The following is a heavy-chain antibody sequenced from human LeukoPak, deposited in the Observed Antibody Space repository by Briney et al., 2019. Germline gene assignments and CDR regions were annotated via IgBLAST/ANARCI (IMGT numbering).Heavy chain of an antibody. J-gene: IGHJ4*02. V-gene: IGHV3-53*01. CDR2: IYSGGTT. Sequence: GGSLRLSCAVSGFTVSGNYMSWVRQAPGKGLEWVSLIYSGGTTYYADSVKGRFTISRDNSKNTLYLQMNSLRAEDTAVYHCARRAGGYSHPYDYWGQGILVTVSS. CDR1: GFTVSGNY. D-gene: IGHD4-23*01. CDR3: ARRAGGYSHPYDY.